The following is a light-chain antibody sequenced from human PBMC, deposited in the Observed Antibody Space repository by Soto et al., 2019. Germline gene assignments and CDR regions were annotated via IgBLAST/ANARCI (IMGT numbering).Light chain of an antibody. CDR3: SSYTSSSTHVV. Sequence: QSVLTQPPSVSGAPGQRVTISCTGSSSNFGAGYDVHWYQQLPGTAPKLLIYGNSNRPSGVPDRFSGSKSGNTASLTISGLQAEDEADYYCSSYTSSSTHVVFGGGTQLTVL. J-gene: IGLJ2*01. CDR1: SSNFGAGYD. CDR2: GNS. V-gene: IGLV1-40*01.